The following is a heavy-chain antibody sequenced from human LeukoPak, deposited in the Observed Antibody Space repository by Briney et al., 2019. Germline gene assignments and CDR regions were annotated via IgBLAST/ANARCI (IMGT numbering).Heavy chain of an antibody. CDR2: IYHSGST. V-gene: IGHV4-38-2*01. D-gene: IGHD2-15*01. J-gene: IGHJ4*02. CDR1: GYSISSGYY. Sequence: SETLSLTCAVSGYSISSGYYWGWIRQPPGKGLEWIGSIYHSGSTYYNPSLKSRVTISVDTSKNQFSLKLSSVTAADTAVYYCARVSRMVVVSWGQGTLVTVSS. CDR3: ARVSRMVVVS.